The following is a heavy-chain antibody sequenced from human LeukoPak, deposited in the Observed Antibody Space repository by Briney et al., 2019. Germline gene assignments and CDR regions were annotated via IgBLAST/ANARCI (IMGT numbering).Heavy chain of an antibody. CDR3: AKGANLRDDILTGYIENWFDP. CDR1: GFALSNYW. J-gene: IGHJ5*02. D-gene: IGHD3-9*01. Sequence: PGGSLRLSCVASGFALSNYWMHWVRQAPGKGLVWVSRINSEGSGTNYVDSVKGRFTISRDNAKNTLYLQMNSLRAEDTAVYYCAKGANLRDDILTGYIENWFDPWGQGTLVTVSS. CDR2: INSEGSGT. V-gene: IGHV3-74*01.